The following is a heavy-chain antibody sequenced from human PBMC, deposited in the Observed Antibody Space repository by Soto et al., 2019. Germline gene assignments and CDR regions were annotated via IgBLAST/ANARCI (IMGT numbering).Heavy chain of an antibody. CDR2: IIPIFGTA. J-gene: IGHJ5*02. CDR1: GGTFSSYA. V-gene: IGHV1-69*01. Sequence: QVQLEQSGAEVKKPGSSVKVSCKASGGTFSSYAISWVRQAPGQGLEWMGGIIPIFGTANYAQKFQGRVTITADESTSTAYMELSSLRSEDTAVYYCAKLTRMVRGVWYWFDPWGQGTLVTVSS. D-gene: IGHD3-10*01. CDR3: AKLTRMVRGVWYWFDP.